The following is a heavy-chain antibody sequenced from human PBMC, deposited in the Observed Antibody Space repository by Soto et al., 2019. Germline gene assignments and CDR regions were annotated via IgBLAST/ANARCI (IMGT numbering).Heavy chain of an antibody. J-gene: IGHJ4*02. D-gene: IGHD4-17*01. CDR3: ATWVDYGDFEGFDF. V-gene: IGHV1-2*04. CDR1: GYSFTDYK. Sequence: GASVKVSCKTSGYSFTDYKLHWVRQAPGQGLEWMGWVDPNGGGSNSAQKFQGSVTMTWDTSITTAYLDLTRLTTNDTATYFCATWVDYGDFEGFDFWGKGTLVTVSS. CDR2: VDPNGGGS.